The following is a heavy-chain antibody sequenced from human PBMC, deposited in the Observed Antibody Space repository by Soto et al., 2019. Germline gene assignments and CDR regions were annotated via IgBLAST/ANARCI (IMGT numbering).Heavy chain of an antibody. V-gene: IGHV3-23*01. J-gene: IGHJ4*02. D-gene: IGHD4-17*01. CDR2: ISGSGGST. CDR3: AKADDYGDLEGIDY. CDR1: GFTFSSYA. Sequence: EVQLLESGGGLVQPGGSLRLSCAASGFTFSSYAMSWVRQAPGKGLEWVSAISGSGGSTYYADSVKGRFTISRDNSKNTLYLQMDSLRAEDTAVYYCAKADDYGDLEGIDYWGQGTLVTVSS.